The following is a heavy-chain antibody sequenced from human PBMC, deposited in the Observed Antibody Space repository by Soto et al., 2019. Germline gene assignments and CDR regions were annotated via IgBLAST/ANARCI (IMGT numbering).Heavy chain of an antibody. CDR2: IFSNDEK. D-gene: IGHD2-21*01. V-gene: IGHV2-26*01. J-gene: IGHJ4*02. Sequence: SGPTLVNPTETLTLTCTVSGFSLSNARMGVSWIRQPPGKALEWLAHIFSNDEKSYSTSLKSRLTISKNTSKSQVVLTMTNMDPVDTATYYCARINSVIAAPDYWGQGTLVTVSS. CDR3: ARINSVIAAPDY. CDR1: GFSLSNARMG.